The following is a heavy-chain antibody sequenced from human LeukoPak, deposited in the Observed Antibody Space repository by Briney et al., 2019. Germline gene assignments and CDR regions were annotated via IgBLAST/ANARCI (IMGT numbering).Heavy chain of an antibody. Sequence: SETLSLTCTVSGGSISSYYWSWIRQPPGKGLEWIGYIYYSGSTNYNPSLKGRVTISVDTSKNQFSLKLSSVTAADTAVYYCARGAIVVNKGDYYYYYMDVWGKGTTVTISS. CDR3: ARGAIVVNKGDYYYYYMDV. D-gene: IGHD2-2*01. CDR1: GGSISSYY. CDR2: IYYSGST. V-gene: IGHV4-59*01. J-gene: IGHJ6*03.